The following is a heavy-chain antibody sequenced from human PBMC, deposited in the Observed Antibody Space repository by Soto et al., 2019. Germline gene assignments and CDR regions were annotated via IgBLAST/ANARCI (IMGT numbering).Heavy chain of an antibody. J-gene: IGHJ3*02. V-gene: IGHV3-15*01. Sequence: EVQLVESGGGLVEPGGSLRLACVASGFAFSNAWMTWVRQVPGKGLEWVGRITSETDGGATDYGSLVRGRFIISRNDSENTLYMEMNSMKTEDTAVYYCTFHERMINSYFTPFDIWGQGTMVTVSS. D-gene: IGHD3-16*01. CDR1: GFAFSNAW. CDR3: TFHERMINSYFTPFDI. CDR2: ITSETDGGAT.